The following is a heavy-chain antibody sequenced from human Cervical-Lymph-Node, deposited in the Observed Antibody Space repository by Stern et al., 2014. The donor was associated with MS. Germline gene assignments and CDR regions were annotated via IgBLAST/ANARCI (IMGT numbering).Heavy chain of an antibody. D-gene: IGHD3-10*01. CDR3: ARDRGLTHYFYGMDV. CDR2: ATYDGSDQ. J-gene: IGHJ6*02. V-gene: IGHV3-30*03. Sequence: VQLVESGGGVVQPGKSLRLSCAASGFTFSDYGMHWVRQAPGKGLEWVALATYDGSDQYYADSVKGRFTVSRDNSKNTVLLQMNGLRPEDTAVYFCARDRGLTHYFYGMDVWDQGTTVTVSS. CDR1: GFTFSDYG.